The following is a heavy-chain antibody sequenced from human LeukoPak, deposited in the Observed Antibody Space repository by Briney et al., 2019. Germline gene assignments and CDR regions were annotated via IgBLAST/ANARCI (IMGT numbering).Heavy chain of an antibody. Sequence: SETLSLTCAVSGYSISSGYYWGWIRQPPGKGLEWIGSIYHSGSTYYNPSLKSRVTISVDTSKNQFSLKLSSVTSADTAVYYCARGGSYLPDGYWGQGTLVTVSS. V-gene: IGHV4-38-2*01. CDR3: ARGGSYLPDGY. J-gene: IGHJ4*02. D-gene: IGHD1-26*01. CDR2: IYHSGST. CDR1: GYSISSGYY.